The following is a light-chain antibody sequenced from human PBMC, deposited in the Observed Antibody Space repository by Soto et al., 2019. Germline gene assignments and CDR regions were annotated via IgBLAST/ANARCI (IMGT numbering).Light chain of an antibody. CDR1: NIGSKS. CDR2: VDS. J-gene: IGLJ3*02. V-gene: IGLV3-21*02. Sequence: SYELTQPPSVSVAPGQTARFTCGGNNIGSKSVHWYQQKPGQAPVLVVYVDSDRPSGIPERFSGANSGNTATLTISRVEAGDEADYYCQVWDRSSDHWVFGGGTKLTVL. CDR3: QVWDRSSDHWV.